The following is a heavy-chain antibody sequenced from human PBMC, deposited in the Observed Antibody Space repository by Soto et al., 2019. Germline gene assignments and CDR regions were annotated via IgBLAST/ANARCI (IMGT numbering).Heavy chain of an antibody. D-gene: IGHD1-26*01. J-gene: IGHJ6*02. CDR1: GFTFSSYA. CDR3: AKEGGMGRELLPPPYYYYYGMDV. CDR2: ISGSGGST. V-gene: IGHV3-23*01. Sequence: EVQLLESGGGLVQPGGSLRLSCAASGFTFSSYAMSWVRQAPGKGLEWVSAISGSGGSTYYADSVKGRFTISRDNSKNTLYLQMNSLRAEDTAVYYCAKEGGMGRELLPPPYYYYYGMDVWGQGTTVTVSS.